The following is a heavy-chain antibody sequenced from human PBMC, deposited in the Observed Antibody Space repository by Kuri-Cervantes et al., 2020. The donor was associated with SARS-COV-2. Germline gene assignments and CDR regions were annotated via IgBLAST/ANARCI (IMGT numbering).Heavy chain of an antibody. V-gene: IGHV1-69*05. Sequence: SVKVSCKASGGTFSSYAISWVRQAPGQGLEWMGGIIPIFGTANYAQKFQGRVTITTDESTSTAYMELSSLRSEDTAVYYCAIRVEKGVGDYYYYYYVDVWGKGTTVTVSS. CDR3: AIRVEKGVGDYYYYYYVDV. CDR2: IIPIFGTA. D-gene: IGHD3-10*01. J-gene: IGHJ6*03. CDR1: GGTFSSYA.